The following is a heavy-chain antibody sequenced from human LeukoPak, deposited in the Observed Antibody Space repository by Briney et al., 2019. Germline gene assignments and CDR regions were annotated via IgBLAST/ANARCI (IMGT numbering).Heavy chain of an antibody. CDR3: ARGTYCSHTSCQRVDY. J-gene: IGHJ4*02. CDR1: GFTCIYYA. CDR2: ISGSGGST. D-gene: IGHD2-2*01. Sequence: GGSLRLSCAASGFTCIYYAMTWVRRAPGKGLEWVSGISGSGGSTYYADSVKGRFTISRDNSKNTLYLLLNNLRAEDTAVYYCARGTYCSHTSCQRVDYWGQGTLVTVSS. V-gene: IGHV3-23*01.